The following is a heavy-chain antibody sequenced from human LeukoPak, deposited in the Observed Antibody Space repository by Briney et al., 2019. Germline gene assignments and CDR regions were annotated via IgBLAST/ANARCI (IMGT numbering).Heavy chain of an antibody. Sequence: PSETLSLTCTVSGGSISSYYWSWIRQPAGKGLEWIGRIYTSGSTNYNPSLKSRVTMSVDTSKNQFSLKLSSVTAADTAVYYCARSASGSGSYNFDYWGQGTLVTVSS. D-gene: IGHD3-10*01. CDR1: GGSISSYY. CDR3: ARSASGSGSYNFDY. J-gene: IGHJ4*02. V-gene: IGHV4-4*07. CDR2: IYTSGST.